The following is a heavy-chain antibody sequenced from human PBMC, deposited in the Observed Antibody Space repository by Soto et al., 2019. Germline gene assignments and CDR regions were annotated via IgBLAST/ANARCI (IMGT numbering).Heavy chain of an antibody. J-gene: IGHJ6*02. D-gene: IGHD2-15*01. V-gene: IGHV1-69*12. CDR3: ARVGDVVVVEAAEGGMDV. CDR2: ILPMFATT. Sequence: QVELVQSGAEVKKPGSSVKVSCRASGGTFKNYAINWVRQAPGQGLEWMGGILPMFATTNYAHKVEGRVTITADESMSTAYMELSSLTSEDTAVYYCARVGDVVVVEAAEGGMDVWGQGTTVTVSS. CDR1: GGTFKNYA.